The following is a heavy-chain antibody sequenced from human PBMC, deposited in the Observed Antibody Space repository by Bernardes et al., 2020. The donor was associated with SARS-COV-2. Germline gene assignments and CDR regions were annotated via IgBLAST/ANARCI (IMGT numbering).Heavy chain of an antibody. CDR2: ISTSGGGT. D-gene: IGHD1-7*01. CDR3: TRGLELELITWFDY. J-gene: IGHJ4*02. Sequence: GGSLRLSCAASGFTFSSHVMNWVRQAPGKGLEWVSVISTSGGGTYYTDSVKGRFTISRDNSKNTLYLLMNSLRTDDTAVYYCTRGLELELITWFDYWGQGTLVTVSS. CDR1: GFTFSSHV. V-gene: IGHV3-23*01.